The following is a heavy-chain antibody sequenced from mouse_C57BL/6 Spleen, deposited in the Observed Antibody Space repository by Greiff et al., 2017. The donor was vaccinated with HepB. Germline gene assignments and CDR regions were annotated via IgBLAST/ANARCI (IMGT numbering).Heavy chain of an antibody. Sequence: QVQLQQPGAELVRPGSSVKLSCKASGYTFTSYWMHWVKQRPIQGLEWIGNIDPSDSETHYNQKFKDKATLTVDKSSSTAYMQLSSLTSEDSAVYYCAREPAQATAMDYWGQGTSVTVSS. V-gene: IGHV1-52*01. CDR3: AREPAQATAMDY. CDR2: IDPSDSET. J-gene: IGHJ4*01. CDR1: GYTFTSYW. D-gene: IGHD3-2*02.